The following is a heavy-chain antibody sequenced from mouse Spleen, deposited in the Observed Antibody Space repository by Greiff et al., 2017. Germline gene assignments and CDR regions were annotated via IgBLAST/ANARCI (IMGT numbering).Heavy chain of an antibody. J-gene: IGHJ2*01. Sequence: QVQLQQPGTELVKPGASGYTFTSYWMHWVKQRPGQGLEWIGNINPSNGGTNYNEKFKSKATLTVDKSSSTAYMQLSSLTSEDSAVYYCARGGAGTNDYWGQGTTLTVSS. D-gene: IGHD4-1*01. CDR2: INPSNGGT. CDR3: ARGGAGTNDY. CDR1: GYTFTSYW. V-gene: IGHV1-53*01.